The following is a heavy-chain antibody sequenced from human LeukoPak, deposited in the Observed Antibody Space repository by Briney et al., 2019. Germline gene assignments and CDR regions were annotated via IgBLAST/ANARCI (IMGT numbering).Heavy chain of an antibody. D-gene: IGHD3-10*01. Sequence: PSETLSLTCAVYGGSFSGYYWSWIRQPPGKGLEWIGEINHSGSTNYNPSLKSRVTISEDTSKNQFSLKLSSVTAADTAVYYCARDVDGSGMTNFDYWGQGTLVTVSS. V-gene: IGHV4-34*01. J-gene: IGHJ4*02. CDR2: INHSGST. CDR1: GGSFSGYY. CDR3: ARDVDGSGMTNFDY.